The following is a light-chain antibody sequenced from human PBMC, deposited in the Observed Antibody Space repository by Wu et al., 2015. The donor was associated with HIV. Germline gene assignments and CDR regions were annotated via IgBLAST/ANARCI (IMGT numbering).Light chain of an antibody. CDR2: KAS. CDR1: HDISNN. V-gene: IGKV1-5*03. Sequence: DIQMTQSPSSLSASVGDRVTISCQASHDISNNLNWYQQKPGKAPNLLISKASNLENGVPSRFSGSGSGTEFTLTISSLQPDDFATYYCQQYNSYRWTFGQGTKVEIK. CDR3: QQYNSYRWT. J-gene: IGKJ1*01.